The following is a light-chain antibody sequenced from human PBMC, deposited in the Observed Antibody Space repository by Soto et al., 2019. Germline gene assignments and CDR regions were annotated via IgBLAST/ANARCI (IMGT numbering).Light chain of an antibody. J-gene: IGKJ1*01. V-gene: IGKV4-1*01. CDR3: QQYYTNPLST. Sequence: VVITHSTSELAMALGEMAAIRFKSSESVLYSSNNNKYLAWYQQKPGQPPKLLIYWASTRESGVPDRFSGSGSGTDFTLTISSLQAEHVAVYYCQQYYTNPLSTFGQGTKVDIK. CDR2: WAS. CDR1: ESVLYSSNNNKY.